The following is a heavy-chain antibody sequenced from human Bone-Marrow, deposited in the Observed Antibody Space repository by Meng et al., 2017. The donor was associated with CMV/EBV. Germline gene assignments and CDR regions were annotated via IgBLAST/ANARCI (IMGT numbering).Heavy chain of an antibody. D-gene: IGHD1-26*01. CDR3: ARDSGSLEGDATNFDY. CDR2: IYYSGST. Sequence: GSLRLSCTVSGGSISSYYWSWVRQPPGKGLEWIGYIYYSGSTNYNPSLKSRVTISVDTSKNQFSLKLSSVTAADTAVYYCARDSGSLEGDATNFDYWGQGTLVTVSS. J-gene: IGHJ4*02. V-gene: IGHV4-59*01. CDR1: GGSISSYY.